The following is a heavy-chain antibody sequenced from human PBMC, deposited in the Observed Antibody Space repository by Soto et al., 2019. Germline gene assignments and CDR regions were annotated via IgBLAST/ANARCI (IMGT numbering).Heavy chain of an antibody. CDR2: INPSGGST. J-gene: IGHJ4*02. CDR1: GYTFTSYY. CDR3: AASYSDFDY. Sequence: ASVKVSCKASGYTFTSYYMHWVRQAPGQGLEWMGIINPSGGSTTYAQNFQGRVTMTRDTSTSTVYMELSSLRSEDTAIYYCAASYSDFDYWGQGTLVTVSS. D-gene: IGHD4-4*01. V-gene: IGHV1-46*01.